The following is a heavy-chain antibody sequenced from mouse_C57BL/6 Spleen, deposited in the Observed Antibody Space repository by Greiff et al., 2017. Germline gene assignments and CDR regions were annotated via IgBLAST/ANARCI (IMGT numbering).Heavy chain of an antibody. Sequence: EVHLVESGGGLVKPGGSLKLSCAASGFTFSDYGMHWVRQAPEKGLEWVAYISSGNSTIYYADTVKGRFTFSRDNAKNTLFLQMTSLRSEDTAMYYCARCHGSLWYFDVWGTGTTVTVSS. J-gene: IGHJ1*03. CDR3: ARCHGSLWYFDV. D-gene: IGHD1-1*01. V-gene: IGHV5-17*01. CDR1: GFTFSDYG. CDR2: ISSGNSTI.